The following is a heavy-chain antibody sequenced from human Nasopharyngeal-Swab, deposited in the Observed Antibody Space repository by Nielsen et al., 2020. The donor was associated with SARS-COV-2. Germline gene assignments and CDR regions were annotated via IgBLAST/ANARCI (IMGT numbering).Heavy chain of an antibody. V-gene: IGHV3-30-3*01. CDR3: ARDPGGFMDV. J-gene: IGHJ6*04. CDR2: ISYDGSNK. CDR1: GFTFSNAW. Sequence: GGSLRLSCAASGFTFSNAWTNWVRQAPGKGLEWVALISYDGSNKYYADSVKGRFTISRDNSKNTLYLQMNSLRAEDTAVYYCARDPGGFMDVWGKGTAVTVSS.